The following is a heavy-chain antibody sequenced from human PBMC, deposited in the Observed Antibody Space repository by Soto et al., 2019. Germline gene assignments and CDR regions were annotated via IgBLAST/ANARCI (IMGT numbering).Heavy chain of an antibody. D-gene: IGHD1-26*01. Sequence: PVGSLRLSCAASGFTFSNAWMSWVRQAPGKGLEWVGRIKSKTDGGTTDYAAPVKGRFTISRDDSKNTLYLQMNSLKTEDTAVYYCTTDRIVGATIDYYYYGMDVWGQGTTVTVSS. CDR2: IKSKTDGGTT. J-gene: IGHJ6*02. CDR3: TTDRIVGATIDYYYYGMDV. CDR1: GFTFSNAW. V-gene: IGHV3-15*01.